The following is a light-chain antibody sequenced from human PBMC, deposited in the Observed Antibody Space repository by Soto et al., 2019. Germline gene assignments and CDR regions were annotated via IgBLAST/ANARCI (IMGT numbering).Light chain of an antibody. Sequence: RIPAALGFSQGERATLSCRASQSVSSNLAWYQQRPGQAPRVVIYGASTRATGIPERFSGSGSGTGFTLTISRLEPEDFAVYYCQQYGRSPFPFGPRAKAD. CDR2: GAS. CDR3: QQYGRSPFP. J-gene: IGKJ3*01. V-gene: IGKV3-20*01. CDR1: QSVSSN.